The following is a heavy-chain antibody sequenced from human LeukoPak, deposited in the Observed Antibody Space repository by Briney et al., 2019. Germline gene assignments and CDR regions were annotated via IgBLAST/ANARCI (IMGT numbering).Heavy chain of an antibody. D-gene: IGHD6-19*01. V-gene: IGHV3-30-3*01. CDR3: ARGSIAVAVFSFDY. J-gene: IGHJ4*02. CDR2: ISYDGSNK. CDR1: GFTFSSYA. Sequence: PGGSLRLSCTASGFTFSSYAMNWVRQAPGKGLEWVAVISYDGSNKYYADSVKGRFTISRDNSKNTLYLQMNSLRAEDTAVYYCARGSIAVAVFSFDYWGQGTLVTVSS.